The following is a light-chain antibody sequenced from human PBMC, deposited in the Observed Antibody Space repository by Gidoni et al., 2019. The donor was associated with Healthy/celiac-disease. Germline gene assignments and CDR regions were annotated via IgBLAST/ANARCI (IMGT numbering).Light chain of an antibody. V-gene: IGKV1-39*01. Sequence: DIQITQSPSSLSASVGDRVTITCRASQSISSYLNWYQQKPGKAPKLLIDAASSLQSGVPSRCSGSGSGTDFTLTSSSLQHEDFATYYWQQSYSTPLTFGGGTKVEIK. CDR2: AAS. CDR3: QQSYSTPLT. J-gene: IGKJ4*01. CDR1: QSISSY.